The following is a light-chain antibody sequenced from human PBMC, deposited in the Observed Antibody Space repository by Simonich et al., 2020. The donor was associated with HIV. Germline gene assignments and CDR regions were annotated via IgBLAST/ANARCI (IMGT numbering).Light chain of an antibody. Sequence: QSALTQPASVSGSPGQSITISCTGTSSDIGGYNYVSWYQQHPGKAPKLMIYDVRKRPSGVSNRFSGSKSGNTASLTISGLQAVDEADYYCSSYTTSSTFVFGGGTKLAVL. J-gene: IGLJ3*02. CDR3: SSYTTSSTFV. V-gene: IGLV2-14*01. CDR1: SSDIGGYNY. CDR2: DVR.